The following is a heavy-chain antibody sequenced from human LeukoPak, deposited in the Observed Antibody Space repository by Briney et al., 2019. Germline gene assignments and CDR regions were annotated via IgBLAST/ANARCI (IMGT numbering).Heavy chain of an antibody. Sequence: GGSLRLSCAASGFTFSKYWMSWVRQAPAKGLEWVASMNQDGSEKYYVDSVKGRFTISRDNAKNSLYLQMNSLRAEDTAVYYCARGSGDFDYWGQGTLVTVSS. CDR1: GFTFSKYW. V-gene: IGHV3-7*04. J-gene: IGHJ4*02. CDR2: MNQDGSEK. D-gene: IGHD3-10*01. CDR3: ARGSGDFDY.